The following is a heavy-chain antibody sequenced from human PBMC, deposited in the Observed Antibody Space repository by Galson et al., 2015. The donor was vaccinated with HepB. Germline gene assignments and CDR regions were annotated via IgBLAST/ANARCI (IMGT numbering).Heavy chain of an antibody. CDR1: GFTFRSYA. Sequence: SLRLSCAASGFTFRSYAMHWVRQAPGKGLEWVAVISYDGSNKYYADSVKGRFTISRDNSKNTLYLQMNSLRAEDSAVYYCARAGEGYSYGYAVDCWGQGTLVTVSS. V-gene: IGHV3-30*04. CDR3: ARAGEGYSYGYAVDC. CDR2: ISYDGSNK. D-gene: IGHD5-18*01. J-gene: IGHJ4*02.